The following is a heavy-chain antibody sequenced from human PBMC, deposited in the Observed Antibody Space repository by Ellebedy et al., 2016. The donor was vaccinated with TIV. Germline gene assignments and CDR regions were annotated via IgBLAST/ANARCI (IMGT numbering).Heavy chain of an antibody. Sequence: GGSLRLSCAASGFTFSSYAMSWVRQAPGRRLEWVSAISGSGGSTHYVDSVRGRFTISSDNSKNTLYLQMTSLRAEDTAVYYCARAPTAIFAHFYYYYYYMDVWGKGTTVTVSS. J-gene: IGHJ6*03. D-gene: IGHD2-21*02. CDR3: ARAPTAIFAHFYYYYYYMDV. CDR1: GFTFSSYA. CDR2: ISGSGGST. V-gene: IGHV3-23*01.